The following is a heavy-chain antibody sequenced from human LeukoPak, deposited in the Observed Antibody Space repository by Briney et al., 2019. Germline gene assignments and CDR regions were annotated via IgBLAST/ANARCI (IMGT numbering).Heavy chain of an antibody. J-gene: IGHJ4*02. CDR3: ARAYYDASSRYYFHLDY. D-gene: IGHD3-22*01. V-gene: IGHV1-46*01. CDR1: GYTFTSYY. Sequence: ASVKVSCKASGYTFTSYYMHWVRQAPGQGLEWMGMINPSGGSTSYTQKFQGRITMTRDTSTSTAYVELSSLRSEDTAGYYCARAYYDASSRYYFHLDYWGQGTLVTVSS. CDR2: INPSGGST.